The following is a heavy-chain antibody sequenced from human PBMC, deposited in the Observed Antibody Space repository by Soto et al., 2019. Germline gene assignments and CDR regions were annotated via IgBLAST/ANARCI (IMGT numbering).Heavy chain of an antibody. V-gene: IGHV3-33*01. CDR1: GFTFSSYG. J-gene: IGHJ4*02. CDR3: AREEYYYDRSAQIDY. D-gene: IGHD3-22*01. CDR2: IWYDGSNK. Sequence: QVQLVESGGGVVQPGRSLRLSCAASGFTFSSYGMHWVRQAPGKGLEWVAVIWYDGSNKYYADSVKGRFTISRDNSKNTLYLQMNSLRAEDTAVYYCAREEYYYDRSAQIDYWGQGTLVTVSS.